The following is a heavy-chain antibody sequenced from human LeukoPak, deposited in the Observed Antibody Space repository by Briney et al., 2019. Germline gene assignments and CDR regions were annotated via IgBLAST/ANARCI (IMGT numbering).Heavy chain of an antibody. J-gene: IGHJ6*03. CDR1: GFTFSDYY. V-gene: IGHV3-11*04. D-gene: IGHD2-2*01. CDR2: ISSSGSTI. Sequence: PGGSLRLSCAASGFTFSDYYMSWIRQAPGKGLEWVSYISSSGSTIYYADSVKGRFTISRDNAKNSLYLQMNSLRAEDTAVYYCARENIVVVPAAMTYYYYMDVWGKGTTVTVSS. CDR3: ARENIVVVPAAMTYYYYMDV.